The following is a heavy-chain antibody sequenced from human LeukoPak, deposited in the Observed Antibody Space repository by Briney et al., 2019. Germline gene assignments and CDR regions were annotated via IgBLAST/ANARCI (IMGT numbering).Heavy chain of an antibody. V-gene: IGHV4-59*01. CDR3: VRHVARAFDI. CDR1: GDSINTYY. J-gene: IGHJ3*02. CDR2: IYYSGTT. Sequence: SETLSLTCTVSGDSINTYYWSWIRQPPGKGLEWIGYIYYSGTTGHNPSLNSRVTMSIDTSKNQFSLKLSSVTAADTAVYSCVRHVARAFDIWGQGTKVTVSS.